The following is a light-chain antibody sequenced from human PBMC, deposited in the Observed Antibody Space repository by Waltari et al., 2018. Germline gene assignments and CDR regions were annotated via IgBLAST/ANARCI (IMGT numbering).Light chain of an antibody. V-gene: IGLV2-14*01. CDR3: SSYTASSTWV. J-gene: IGLJ3*02. CDR1: SSDIGVYNY. Sequence: QSALSQPAPVSGSPGQSITISCIGTSSDIGVYNYVSWYQQHVGEAPKLMIYDVTRRPSRVSYRFSGSKSGNTASLTISGLQAEDEADYYCSSYTASSTWVFGGGTKLTVL. CDR2: DVT.